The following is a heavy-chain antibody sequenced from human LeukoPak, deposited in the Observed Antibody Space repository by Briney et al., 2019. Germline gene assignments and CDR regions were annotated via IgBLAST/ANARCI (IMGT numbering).Heavy chain of an antibody. CDR1: GFTFSSYW. D-gene: IGHD3-9*01. CDR2: INTDGSST. J-gene: IGHJ4*02. Sequence: GGSLRLSCAASGFTFSSYWMHWVRQAPGKGLVWVSRINTDGSSTSYADSVKGRFTISRDNSKNTLYLQMNSLRAEDTAVYYCARSDFDWSHFDYWGQGTLVTVSS. CDR3: ARSDFDWSHFDY. V-gene: IGHV3-74*01.